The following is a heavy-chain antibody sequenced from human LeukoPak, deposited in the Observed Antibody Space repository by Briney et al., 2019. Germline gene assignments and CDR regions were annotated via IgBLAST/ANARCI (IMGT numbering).Heavy chain of an antibody. Sequence: SETLSLTCAVSGGSISSSNWWSWVLQPPGKGLEWIGEIDHSGSTNYNPSLKSRVTISVDKSKNQFSLKLSSVTAADTAVYYCATVSGYCSSTTCRTLDYWGQGTLVTVSS. J-gene: IGHJ4*02. CDR3: ATVSGYCSSTTCRTLDY. CDR1: GGSISSSNW. D-gene: IGHD2-2*01. CDR2: IDHSGST. V-gene: IGHV4-4*02.